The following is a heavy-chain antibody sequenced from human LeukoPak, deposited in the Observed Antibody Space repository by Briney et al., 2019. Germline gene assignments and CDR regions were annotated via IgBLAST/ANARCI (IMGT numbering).Heavy chain of an antibody. J-gene: IGHJ4*02. CDR3: ARLIGYFDY. CDR1: GGSISSSSYY. Sequence: SETLSLTRTVSGGSISSSSYYWGWIRQPPGKGLEWIGSIYYSGSTYYNPSLKSRVTISVDTSKNQFSLKLSSVTAADTAVYYCARLIGYFDYWGQGTLVTVSS. V-gene: IGHV4-39*01. D-gene: IGHD3-16*01. CDR2: IYYSGST.